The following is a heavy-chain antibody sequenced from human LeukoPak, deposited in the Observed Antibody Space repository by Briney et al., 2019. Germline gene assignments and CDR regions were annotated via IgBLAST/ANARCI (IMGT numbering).Heavy chain of an antibody. V-gene: IGHV3-30*04. J-gene: IGHJ6*02. CDR1: GFTFSSYA. D-gene: IGHD4-17*01. CDR2: ISYDGSNK. Sequence: GGSLRLSCAASGFTFSSYAMHWVRQAPGKGLEWVAVISYDGSNKYYADSVKGRFTISRDNSKNTLYLQMNSLRAEDTAVYYCASSRDYGDYYYYGMDVWGQGTTVTVSS. CDR3: ASSRDYGDYYYYGMDV.